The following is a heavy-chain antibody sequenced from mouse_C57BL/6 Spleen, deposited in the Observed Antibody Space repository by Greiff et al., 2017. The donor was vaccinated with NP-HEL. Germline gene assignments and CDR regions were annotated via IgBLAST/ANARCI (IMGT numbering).Heavy chain of an antibody. CDR2: IYPGSGST. V-gene: IGHV1-55*01. J-gene: IGHJ1*03. CDR3: ARSPLIGSSLNWYFDV. D-gene: IGHD1-1*01. Sequence: QVQLQQPGAELVKPGASVKMSCKASGYTFTSYWITWVKQRPGQGLEWIGDIYPGSGSTNYNEKFKSKATLTVDTSSSTAYMQLSSLTSEDSAVYYCARSPLIGSSLNWYFDVWGTGTTVTVSS. CDR1: GYTFTSYW.